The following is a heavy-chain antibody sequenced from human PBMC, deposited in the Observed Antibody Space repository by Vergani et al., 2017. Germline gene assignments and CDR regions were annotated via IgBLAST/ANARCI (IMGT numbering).Heavy chain of an antibody. D-gene: IGHD2-21*02. Sequence: QVQLVESGGGVVQPGRSLRLSCAASGFTFSSYAMHWVRQAPGKGLEWVAVLSYDGSNKYYADSVKGRFTISRDNSKNTLYLQMNSLRAEDTAVYYCAKDLWGRLVGFDYWGQGTLVTVSS. CDR2: LSYDGSNK. V-gene: IGHV3-30-3*01. J-gene: IGHJ4*02. CDR1: GFTFSSYA. CDR3: AKDLWGRLVGFDY.